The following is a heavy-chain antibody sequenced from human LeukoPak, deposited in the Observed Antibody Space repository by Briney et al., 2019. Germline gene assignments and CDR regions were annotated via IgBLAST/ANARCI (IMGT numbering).Heavy chain of an antibody. CDR1: GFTFGSYG. D-gene: IGHD3-22*01. J-gene: IGHJ4*02. V-gene: IGHV3-48*01. CDR2: ISSSSSTI. Sequence: GTSLRLSCAASGFTFGSYGMHWVRQAPGKGLEWVSYISSSSSTIYYADSVKGRFTISRDNAKNSLYLQMNSLRAEDTAVYYCARGAYYYEDWGQGTLVTVSS. CDR3: ARGAYYYED.